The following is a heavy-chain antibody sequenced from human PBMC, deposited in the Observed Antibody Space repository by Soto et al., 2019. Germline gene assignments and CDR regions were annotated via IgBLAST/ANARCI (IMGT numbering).Heavy chain of an antibody. D-gene: IGHD3-16*02. V-gene: IGHV1-69*02. CDR3: ARIEIDRLHLGELSSSDAFDI. Sequence: QVQLVQSGAEVKKPGSSVKVSCKASGGTFSSYTISWVRQAPGQGLEWMGRIIPILGIANYAQKFQGRVTITADKSTSTAYMVLSSLRSEDTAVYYCARIEIDRLHLGELSSSDAFDIWGQGTMVTVSS. J-gene: IGHJ3*02. CDR2: IIPILGIA. CDR1: GGTFSSYT.